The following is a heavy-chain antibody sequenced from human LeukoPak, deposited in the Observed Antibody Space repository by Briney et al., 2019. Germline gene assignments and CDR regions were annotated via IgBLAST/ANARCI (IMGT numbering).Heavy chain of an antibody. Sequence: SGGSLRLSCAASGFTFSSYGMHWVRQAPGKGLEWVAFIRYDGSNKYYADSVKGRFTISRDNSKNTLYLQMNSLRAEDTAVYYCARDPQYCSGGSCYSFDYWGQGTLVTVSS. D-gene: IGHD2-15*01. CDR3: ARDPQYCSGGSCYSFDY. CDR2: IRYDGSNK. V-gene: IGHV3-30*02. J-gene: IGHJ4*02. CDR1: GFTFSSYG.